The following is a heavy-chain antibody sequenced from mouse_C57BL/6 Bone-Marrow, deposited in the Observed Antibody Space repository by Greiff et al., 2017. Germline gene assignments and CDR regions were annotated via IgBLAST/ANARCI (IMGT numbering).Heavy chain of an antibody. CDR2: INPDSSTI. D-gene: IGHD1-1*01. CDR1: GIDFSRYW. Sequence: AASGIDFSRYWMSWVRRAPGKGLEWIGEINPDSSTINYAPSLKDKFIISRDNAKNTLYLQMSKVRSEDTALYYCARRGTTVPGYWYFDVWGTGTTVTVSS. CDR3: ARRGTTVPGYWYFDV. V-gene: IGHV4-1*01. J-gene: IGHJ1*03.